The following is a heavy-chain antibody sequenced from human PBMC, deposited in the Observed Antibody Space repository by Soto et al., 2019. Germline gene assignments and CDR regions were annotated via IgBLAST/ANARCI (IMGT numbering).Heavy chain of an antibody. J-gene: IGHJ5*02. CDR2: IIPILGIA. D-gene: IGHD2-2*01. CDR3: ARSNIVVVPAAKGGYNWFDP. CDR1: GGTFSSYT. V-gene: IGHV1-69*02. Sequence: SVKVSCKASGGTFSSYTISWVRQAPGQGLEWMGRIIPILGIANYAQKFQGRVTITADKSTSTAYMELSSLRSEDTAVYYCARSNIVVVPAAKGGYNWFDPWGQGTLVTVSS.